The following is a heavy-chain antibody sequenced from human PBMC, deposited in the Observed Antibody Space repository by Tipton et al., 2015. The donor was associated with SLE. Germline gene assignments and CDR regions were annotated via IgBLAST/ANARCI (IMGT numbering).Heavy chain of an antibody. CDR2: INHSGRT. J-gene: IGHJ6*02. D-gene: IGHD6-13*01. V-gene: IGHV4-34*01. CDR3: ARGLSAYSSTWFYYYYAMDV. CDR1: GGSFSGYQ. Sequence: TLSLTCAVYGGSFSGYQWSWIRQPPGKGLEWIGEINHSGRTNYNPSLKSRVTISLDTSKNQFSPRLSSVIAADTAVYYCARGLSAYSSTWFYYYYAMDVWGQGTTVTVSS.